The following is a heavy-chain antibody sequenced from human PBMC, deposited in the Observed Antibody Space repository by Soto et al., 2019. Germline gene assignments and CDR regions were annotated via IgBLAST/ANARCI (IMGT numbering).Heavy chain of an antibody. CDR2: IGTAGDT. V-gene: IGHV3-13*01. J-gene: IGHJ6*02. CDR3: ARLLAAATAPLPYYYYGMDV. D-gene: IGHD2-15*01. CDR1: GFTFSSYD. Sequence: GGSLRLSCAASGFTFSSYDMHWVRQATGKGLEWVSAIGTAGDTYYPGSVKGRFTISRENAKNSLYLQMNSPRAEDTAVYYCARLLAAATAPLPYYYYGMDVWGQGTTVTVSS.